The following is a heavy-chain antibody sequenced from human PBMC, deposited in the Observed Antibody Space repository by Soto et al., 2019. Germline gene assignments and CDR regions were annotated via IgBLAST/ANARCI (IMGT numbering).Heavy chain of an antibody. Sequence: EVQLLESGGGLVQPGGSLRLSCAASGFTFSSYAMSWVRQAPGKGLEWVSAISGSGGSTYYADSVKGRFTISRDNSKNTLYLQMNSLRAEDTAVYYCANNYYDSSGYYYGGFDYWCQGTLFTVSS. J-gene: IGHJ4*02. D-gene: IGHD3-22*01. CDR3: ANNYYDSSGYYYGGFDY. CDR1: GFTFSSYA. V-gene: IGHV3-23*01. CDR2: ISGSGGST.